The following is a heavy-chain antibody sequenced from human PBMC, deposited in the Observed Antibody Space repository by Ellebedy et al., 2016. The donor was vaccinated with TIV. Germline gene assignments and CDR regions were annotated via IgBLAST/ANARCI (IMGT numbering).Heavy chain of an antibody. D-gene: IGHD3-10*01. Sequence: GESLKISCEASGFTVSASYLSWVRQAPGKGLEWVSTIYSGDSTNYADSVKGRFTISRHSSKNMLYLQMNALRREDTAVYYCSNPVYYWPFDHWGRGTLVTVSS. CDR1: GFTVSASY. V-gene: IGHV3-53*04. CDR2: IYSGDST. CDR3: SNPVYYWPFDH. J-gene: IGHJ4*02.